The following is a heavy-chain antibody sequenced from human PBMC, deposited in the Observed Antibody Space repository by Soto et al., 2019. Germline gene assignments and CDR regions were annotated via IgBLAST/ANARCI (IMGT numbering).Heavy chain of an antibody. CDR3: ARSANYGDYVKE. J-gene: IGHJ4*02. CDR2: IYYSGST. D-gene: IGHD4-17*01. V-gene: IGHV4-31*03. Sequence: QVQLQESGPGLVKPSQTLSLTCTVSGGSISSGGYYWSWIRQHPGKGLDWIGYIYYSGSTYYNPPIKSRVTISVDTSKNQFSLKLSSVTAADTAVYYCARSANYGDYVKEWGQGTLVTVSS. CDR1: GGSISSGGYY.